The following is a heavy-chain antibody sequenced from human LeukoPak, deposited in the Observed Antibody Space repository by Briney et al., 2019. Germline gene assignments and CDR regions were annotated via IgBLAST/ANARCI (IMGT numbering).Heavy chain of an antibody. Sequence: XRQAPGXXXXWLXYIYYSGSTNYNPSLKSRVTISVDTSKNQFSLKLSSVTAADTAVYYCARVRGGFVLRFLEWSPSYFDYWGQGTLVTVSS. CDR2: IYYSGST. V-gene: IGHV4-59*01. CDR3: ARVRGGFVLRFLEWSPSYFDY. D-gene: IGHD3-3*01. J-gene: IGHJ4*02.